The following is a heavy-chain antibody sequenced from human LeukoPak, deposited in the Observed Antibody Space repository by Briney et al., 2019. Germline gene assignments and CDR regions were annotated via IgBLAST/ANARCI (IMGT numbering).Heavy chain of an antibody. J-gene: IGHJ4*02. CDR2: ISSDGSHA. D-gene: IGHD3-16*01. Sequence: GGSLRLSCVASGFTFSSYAMHWARQAPGKGLEWVALISSDGSHAYYADSVKGRFTISRDNSKNTLYLQMNSLRAEDTAVYYCAKSSLEGGLDSWGQGTLVTVSS. V-gene: IGHV3-30*01. CDR3: AKSSLEGGLDS. CDR1: GFTFSSYA.